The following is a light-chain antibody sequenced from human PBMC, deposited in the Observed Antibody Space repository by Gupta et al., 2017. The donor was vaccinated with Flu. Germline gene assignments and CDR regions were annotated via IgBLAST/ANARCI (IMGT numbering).Light chain of an antibody. CDR2: DAS. J-gene: IGKJ1*01. V-gene: IGKV3-20*01. CDR3: QQDAASQWA. CDR1: HSVRGDY. Sequence: EIVLTQSPGTLSLSPGERATLSCRARHSVRGDYLACHQRNPGQAPRLLIYDASTTASGLPHRFSGSASGTYFTLTISMLDPEDFAVYYCQQDAASQWAFGQGTKVEIK.